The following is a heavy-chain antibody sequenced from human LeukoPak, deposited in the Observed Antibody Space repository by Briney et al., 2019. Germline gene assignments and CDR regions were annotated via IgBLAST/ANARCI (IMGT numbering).Heavy chain of an antibody. D-gene: IGHD5-12*01. V-gene: IGHV1-69*04. CDR1: GGTFSSYA. Sequence: SVKVSCKASGGTFSSYAIGWVRQAPGQGREWRGRIIPILGIANYAQKFQGRVTITADKSTSTAYMELSSLRSEDTAVYYCARIQGYSGYDHDYWGQGTLVTVSS. CDR3: ARIQGYSGYDHDY. J-gene: IGHJ4*02. CDR2: IIPILGIA.